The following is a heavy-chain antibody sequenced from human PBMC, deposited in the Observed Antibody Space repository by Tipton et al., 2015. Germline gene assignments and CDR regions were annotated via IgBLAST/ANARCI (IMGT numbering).Heavy chain of an antibody. CDR2: ITTYTGHT. D-gene: IGHD1-26*01. J-gene: IGHJ4*02. Sequence: QLVQSGAEVKKPGASVKVSCKASGYTFNSYGISWVRQAPGQGLEWMGRITTYTGHTNYAPKLQGRVTMTTDTSTSTAYMELRSLRSDDTAVYYCARRFSGSYLDYFDYWGQGTLVTVSS. V-gene: IGHV1-18*01. CDR3: ARRFSGSYLDYFDY. CDR1: GYTFNSYG.